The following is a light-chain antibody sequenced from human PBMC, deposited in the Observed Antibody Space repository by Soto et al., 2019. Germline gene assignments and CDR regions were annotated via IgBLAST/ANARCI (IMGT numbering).Light chain of an antibody. CDR2: LGS. CDR3: MQDLQTLFT. Sequence: DIVMTQSPLSLPVSPGEPASISCRSSQSLLHSDGYNYLNWYLQKPGQSPQLLSYLGSNRASGVPERFSGSRSGTDFTLKISRVEADDVGVYYCMQDLQTLFTFGPGTKVDIK. J-gene: IGKJ3*01. V-gene: IGKV2-28*01. CDR1: QSLLHSDGYNY.